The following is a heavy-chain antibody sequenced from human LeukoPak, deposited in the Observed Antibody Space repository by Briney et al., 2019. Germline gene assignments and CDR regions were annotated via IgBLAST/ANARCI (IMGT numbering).Heavy chain of an antibody. V-gene: IGHV3-74*01. CDR1: GFTFRSYA. Sequence: GGSLRLSCAASGFTFRSYAMHWVRQAPGKGLVWVSRINSDGSSTSYADSVKGRFTVSRDNAKNTLYLQMNSLRAEDTAVYYCARAVGATTLESWGQGTLVTVSS. CDR3: ARAVGATTLES. CDR2: INSDGSST. D-gene: IGHD1-26*01. J-gene: IGHJ4*02.